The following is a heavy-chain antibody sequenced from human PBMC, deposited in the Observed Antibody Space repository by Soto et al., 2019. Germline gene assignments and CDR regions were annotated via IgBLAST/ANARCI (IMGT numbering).Heavy chain of an antibody. J-gene: IGHJ6*02. CDR1: GFAFSSYA. V-gene: IGHV3-23*01. Sequence: DVHLLESGGHLVQPGGSLRLSCAASGFAFSSYAMSWVRQAPGKGLEWVSSVSAGGDMTYYSDSVKGRFTISRDNSNNALFLQMNSLRIEDTALYYCARGDRGGSGSPASYYYSGLDVWGQGARVTVS. D-gene: IGHD3-10*01. CDR2: VSAGGDMT. CDR3: ARGDRGGSGSPASYYYSGLDV.